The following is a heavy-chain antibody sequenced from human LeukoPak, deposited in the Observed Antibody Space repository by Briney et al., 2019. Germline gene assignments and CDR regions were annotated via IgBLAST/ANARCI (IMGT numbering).Heavy chain of an antibody. D-gene: IGHD3-22*01. CDR3: ARGVDSSGYYYYYYGMDV. J-gene: IGHJ6*02. Sequence: GGSLRLSCAASGFTFSSYSMNWVRQAPGKGLEYVSAISSNGGSTYYANSVKGRFTISRDNSKNTLYLQMGSLRAEDMAVYYCARGVDSSGYYYYYYGMDVWGQGTTVTVSS. CDR2: ISSNGGST. CDR1: GFTFSSYS. V-gene: IGHV3-64*01.